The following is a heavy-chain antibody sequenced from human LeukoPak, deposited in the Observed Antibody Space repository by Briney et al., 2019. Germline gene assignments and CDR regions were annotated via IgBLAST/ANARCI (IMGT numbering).Heavy chain of an antibody. V-gene: IGHV3-9*01. CDR1: GFTFDDYA. J-gene: IGHJ4*02. CDR3: AKDSLVGATAHFDY. CDR2: ISWNSGSI. Sequence: PGGSLRLSCAASGFTFDDYAMHWVRQAPGKGLEWVSGISWNSGSIGYADSVKGRFTISRDNAKNSLYLQMNSLRAEDTALYYCAKDSLVGATAHFDYWGQGTLATVSS. D-gene: IGHD1-26*01.